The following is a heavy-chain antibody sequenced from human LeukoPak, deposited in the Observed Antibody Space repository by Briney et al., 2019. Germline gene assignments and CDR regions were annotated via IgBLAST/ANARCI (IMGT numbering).Heavy chain of an antibody. V-gene: IGHV3-23*01. D-gene: IGHD1-26*01. CDR2: ISGSGGST. J-gene: IGHJ3*02. CDR3: HLEIEWELGAFDI. CDR1: GFTFSSFA. Sequence: GGSLRLSCAASGFTFSSFAMSWVRQAPGKGLEWVSVISGSGGSTYYADSVKGRFTISRDNSKNTLYLQMNSLRAEDTAVYYCHLEIEWELGAFDIWGQGTMVTVSS.